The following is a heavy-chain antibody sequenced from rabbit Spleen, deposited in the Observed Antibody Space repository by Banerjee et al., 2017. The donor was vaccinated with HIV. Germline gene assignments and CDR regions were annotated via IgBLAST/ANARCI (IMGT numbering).Heavy chain of an antibody. Sequence: QLKESGGGLVQPGGSLKVSCIASGFDFSNYYMSWVRQAPGKGLEWIGYFDPVFGSTYYASWVNGQFTISSHNAQNTLYLQLNSLTAADTATYFCARGYSNGYQNYVNAFSLWGPGTLVTVS. J-gene: IGHJ4*01. CDR3: ARGYSNGYQNYVNAFSL. V-gene: IGHV1S7*01. D-gene: IGHD6-1*01. CDR2: FDPVFGST. CDR1: GFDFSNYY.